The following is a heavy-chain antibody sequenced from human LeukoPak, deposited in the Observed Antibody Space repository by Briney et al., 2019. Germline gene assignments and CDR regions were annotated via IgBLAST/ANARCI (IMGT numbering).Heavy chain of an antibody. CDR2: ISSSSSYI. Sequence: GGSLRLSCAASGFTFSSYSMNWVRQAPGKGLEWVSSISSSSSYIYYADSVKGRFTISRDNAKNSLYLQMNSLRAEDTAVYYCARTDTVVTPRGLDYWGQGTLVTVSS. J-gene: IGHJ4*02. CDR1: GFTFSSYS. CDR3: ARTDTVVTPRGLDY. V-gene: IGHV3-21*01. D-gene: IGHD4-23*01.